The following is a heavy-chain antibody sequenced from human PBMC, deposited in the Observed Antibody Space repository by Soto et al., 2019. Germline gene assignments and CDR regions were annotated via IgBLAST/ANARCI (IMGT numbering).Heavy chain of an antibody. Sequence: PGESLKISCKGSGYSFSYYWIGWVRQMPGKGLEWMGIIYPGDSDTRYSPSFQGQVTISADKSITTAYLQWGSLKASDTAMHYCARLSYDRRARHYYGMDVWGQASTVTVSS. CDR3: ARLSYDRRARHYYGMDV. J-gene: IGHJ6*02. CDR2: IYPGDSDT. CDR1: GYSFSYYW. D-gene: IGHD3-22*01. V-gene: IGHV5-51*01.